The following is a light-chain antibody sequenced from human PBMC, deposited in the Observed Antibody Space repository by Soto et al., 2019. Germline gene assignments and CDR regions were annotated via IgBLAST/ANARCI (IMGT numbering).Light chain of an antibody. CDR3: QQYGDSPVT. V-gene: IGKV3-20*01. CDR1: QSVSSY. Sequence: EIVLTQSPATLSLSPGERATLSCRASQSVSSYLAWYQQKPGQAPRLLIYDASSRATDVPDRFSGSGSGTDFSLTISRLEPEDFAVYYCQQYGDSPVTLGQGTKVDIK. J-gene: IGKJ1*01. CDR2: DAS.